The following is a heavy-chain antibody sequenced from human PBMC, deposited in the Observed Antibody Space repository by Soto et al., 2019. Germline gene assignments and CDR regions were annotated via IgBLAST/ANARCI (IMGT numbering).Heavy chain of an antibody. Sequence: SETLSLTCAVSGGSISSSNWWSWVRQPPGKGLEWIGEIYHSGSTSYNPSLKSRVTISVDKSKNQFSLKLSSVTAADTAVYYCARLGYGGNSVDYWGQGTLVTVSS. CDR2: IYHSGST. V-gene: IGHV4-4*02. D-gene: IGHD4-17*01. CDR1: GGSISSSNW. J-gene: IGHJ4*02. CDR3: ARLGYGGNSVDY.